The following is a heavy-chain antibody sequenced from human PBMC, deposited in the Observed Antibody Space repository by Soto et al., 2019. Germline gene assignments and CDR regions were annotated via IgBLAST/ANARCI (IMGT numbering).Heavy chain of an antibody. V-gene: IGHV4-34*01. Sequence: QVQLQQWGAGLLKPSETLSLTCAVYGGSFSGYYWSWIRQPPGKGLEWIGEINHSGSTNYNPSLKSRVTISVDTSQNQFSLKLSSVTAADTAVYYCARGDDYSNYGWFDPWGQGTLVTVSS. CDR3: ARGDDYSNYGWFDP. CDR2: INHSGST. D-gene: IGHD4-4*01. CDR1: GGSFSGYY. J-gene: IGHJ5*02.